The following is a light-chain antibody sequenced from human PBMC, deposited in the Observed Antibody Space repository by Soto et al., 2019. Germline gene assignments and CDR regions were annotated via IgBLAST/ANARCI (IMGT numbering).Light chain of an antibody. Sequence: EIVMTQSPGTLSLSPGERATLSCRASQSVRSNYLAWYQQKAGQAPRLLIYGASNRATGIPDRFSGSGSGTDFTLTISRLEPEDFAVYSCQQYGSSPPTFGQGTKVEIK. V-gene: IGKV3-20*01. CDR1: QSVRSNY. J-gene: IGKJ1*01. CDR2: GAS. CDR3: QQYGSSPPT.